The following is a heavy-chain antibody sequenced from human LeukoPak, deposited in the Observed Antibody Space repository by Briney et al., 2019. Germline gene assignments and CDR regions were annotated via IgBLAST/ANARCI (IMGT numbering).Heavy chain of an antibody. D-gene: IGHD6-19*01. V-gene: IGHV3-33*06. Sequence: GRSLRLSCAASGFTFSGYGMHWVRQAPGKGLEWVAVIWYDGSNKYYADSVKGRFTISRDNSKNTLYLQMNSLRAEDTAVYYCVKDLRAVGLHFDYWGQGTLVTVSS. CDR2: IWYDGSNK. J-gene: IGHJ4*02. CDR1: GFTFSGYG. CDR3: VKDLRAVGLHFDY.